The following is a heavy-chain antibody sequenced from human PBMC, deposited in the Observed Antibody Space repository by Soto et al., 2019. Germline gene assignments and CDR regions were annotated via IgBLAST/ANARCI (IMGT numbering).Heavy chain of an antibody. CDR2: ISSSGGTT. D-gene: IGHD5-12*01. CDR1: GFTFTTYA. Sequence: EVQLLESGGGFVQPGGSLRLSCAASGFTFTTYAMSWVRQAPGRGLKWVSAISSSGGTTFYADSVKGRFTISRDNSKNTLYLQMNSLRAEDTAVYYCAKDGQNLYSGYDRCDYWGQGTLVIVYS. CDR3: AKDGQNLYSGYDRCDY. J-gene: IGHJ4*02. V-gene: IGHV3-23*01.